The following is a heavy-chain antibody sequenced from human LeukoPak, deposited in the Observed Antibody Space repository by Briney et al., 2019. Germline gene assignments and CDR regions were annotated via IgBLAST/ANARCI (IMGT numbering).Heavy chain of an antibody. J-gene: IGHJ4*02. V-gene: IGHV3-21*04. D-gene: IGHD2-21*01. CDR3: AKDHPICGGRDCLLFDN. Sequence: PGGSLRLSCAASGFTFSSYSMNWVRQAPGKGLEWVSSISSSSSYIYYADSVKGRFTISRDNAKNSLYLQMDSLSAEDTALYYCAKDHPICGGRDCLLFDNWGQGTLVTVSS. CDR1: GFTFSSYS. CDR2: ISSSSSYI.